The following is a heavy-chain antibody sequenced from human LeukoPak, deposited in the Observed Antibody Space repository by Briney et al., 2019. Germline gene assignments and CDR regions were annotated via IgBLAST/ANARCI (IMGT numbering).Heavy chain of an antibody. CDR2: IYYSGST. CDR3: ARDGHYYGSGSYAWFDS. Sequence: PSETLSLTCTVSGGSVSSGSYYWSWIRQPPGKGLEWIGYIYYSGSTNYNPSLKSRVTISVDTSKDQFSLKLSSVTAADTAVYYCARDGHYYGSGSYAWFDSWGQGTLVTVSS. CDR1: GGSVSSGSYY. J-gene: IGHJ5*01. D-gene: IGHD3-10*01. V-gene: IGHV4-61*01.